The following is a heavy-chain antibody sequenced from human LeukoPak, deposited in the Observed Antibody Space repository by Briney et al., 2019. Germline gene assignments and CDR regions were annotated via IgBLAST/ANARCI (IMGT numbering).Heavy chain of an antibody. CDR1: GYSFTSYW. J-gene: IGHJ4*02. CDR3: ARRMGATSLDY. V-gene: IGHV5-51*01. Sequence: GESLKISGKGSGYSFTSYWIGWVRQLPGKGLEWMGIIYPGDSDTRYSPAFQRQVTISANKSISTAYLQWSSLKASDTAMYYCARRMGATSLDYWGQGTLVTVSS. CDR2: IYPGDSDT. D-gene: IGHD1-26*01.